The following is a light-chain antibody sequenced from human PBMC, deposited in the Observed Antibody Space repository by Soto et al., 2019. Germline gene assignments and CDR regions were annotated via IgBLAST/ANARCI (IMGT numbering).Light chain of an antibody. CDR3: SSYTSSTSVI. J-gene: IGLJ2*01. CDR2: DVS. CDR1: SSDVGGYNF. V-gene: IGLV2-14*03. Sequence: QSALTQPASVSGSPGQSIAISCTGTSSDVGGYNFVSWYQQHPDKAPKLMIYDVSQRPPGVSYRFSGSKSGNTASLTISGLQAEDEADYYCSSYTSSTSVIFGGGTKVTVL.